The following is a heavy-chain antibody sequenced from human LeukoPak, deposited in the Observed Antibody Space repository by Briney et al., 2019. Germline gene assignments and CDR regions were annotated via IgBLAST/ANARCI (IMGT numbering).Heavy chain of an antibody. J-gene: IGHJ4*02. CDR3: ARESDHSNYPGAFDH. D-gene: IGHD4-11*01. CDR1: GFAFSRNW. V-gene: IGHV3-7*01. CDR2: IQHDGSEK. Sequence: GGSLRLSRAASGFAFSRNWMSWVRQAPGTRLEWVANIQHDGSEKYYVDSVKGRFTISRDNAKNSLSLQMNSLRVEDTALYYCARESDHSNYPGAFDHWGPGTLVAVSS.